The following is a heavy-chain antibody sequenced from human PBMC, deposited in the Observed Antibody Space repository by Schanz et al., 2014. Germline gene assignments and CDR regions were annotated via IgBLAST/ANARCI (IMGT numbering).Heavy chain of an antibody. CDR3: ARRITGTHHNPYYHGMDV. D-gene: IGHD1-20*01. Sequence: VQLVESGGGLIQPGGSLRLSCAVSGFTFSTYAMSWVRQAPGKGLEWVSGISGSGETTYYADSVKGRFTISRDNSKNALYLQMNSLRAEDTAVYYCARRITGTHHNPYYHGMDVWGQGTTVTVSS. J-gene: IGHJ6*02. V-gene: IGHV3-23*04. CDR2: ISGSGETT. CDR1: GFTFSTYA.